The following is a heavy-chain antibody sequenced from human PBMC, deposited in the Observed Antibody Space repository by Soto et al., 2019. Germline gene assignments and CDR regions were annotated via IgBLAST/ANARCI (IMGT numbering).Heavy chain of an antibody. CDR3: ARGNDFWSGYPHY. D-gene: IGHD3-3*01. CDR2: IYYSGST. J-gene: IGHJ4*02. Sequence: QVQLQESGPGLVKPSETLSLTCTVSGGSISSYYWSWIRQPPGKGLEWIGYIYYSGSTNYNPSLKSRVTISVDTSKNQFSLELSSVTAADTAVYYCARGNDFWSGYPHYWGQGTLVTVSS. V-gene: IGHV4-59*01. CDR1: GGSISSYY.